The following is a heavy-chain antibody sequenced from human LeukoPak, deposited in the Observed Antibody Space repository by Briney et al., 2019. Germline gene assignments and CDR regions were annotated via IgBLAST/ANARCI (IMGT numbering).Heavy chain of an antibody. D-gene: IGHD2-15*01. CDR2: IYYSGST. CDR1: GGSISSSSYY. V-gene: IGHV4-39*07. Sequence: SETLSLTCTVSGGSISSSSYYWGWIRQPPGKGLEWIGSIYYSGSTYYNPSLKSRVTISVDTSKNQFSLKLSSVTAADTAVYYCARSHSPSLLLYWYWGQGTLVTVSS. CDR3: ARSHSPSLLLYWY. J-gene: IGHJ4*02.